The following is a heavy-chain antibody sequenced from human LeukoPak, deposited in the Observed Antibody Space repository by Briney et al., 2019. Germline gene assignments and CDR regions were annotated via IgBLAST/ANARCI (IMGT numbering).Heavy chain of an antibody. Sequence: GGSLRLSCAASGFTFSSYAMRWVRQAAGKGLEWGSTIFGSGAGTFYADSVKGRFTISRDNSKNTLYLQMNTLRADDTAVYYCANVDHHSVSVHYWGQGTLVTVSS. CDR3: ANVDHHSVSVHY. CDR1: GFTFSSYA. V-gene: IGHV3-23*01. J-gene: IGHJ4*02. D-gene: IGHD1-14*01. CDR2: IFGSGAGT.